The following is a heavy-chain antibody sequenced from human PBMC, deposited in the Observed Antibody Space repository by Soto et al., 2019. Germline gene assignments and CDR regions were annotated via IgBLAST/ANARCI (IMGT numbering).Heavy chain of an antibody. CDR1: GFSLTSSGMG. Sequence: SGPTAGEPAHTLTLTCAFSGFSLTSSGMGVAWIRQPPGKALEWLALIYWDDDKRYSPSLKDRLAVSKDTSRNQVVLTITNVDPVDTATYFCAHRGDYDPFTFDRWGPGTLVTVCS. D-gene: IGHD4-17*01. CDR2: IYWDDDK. CDR3: AHRGDYDPFTFDR. V-gene: IGHV2-5*02. J-gene: IGHJ4*02.